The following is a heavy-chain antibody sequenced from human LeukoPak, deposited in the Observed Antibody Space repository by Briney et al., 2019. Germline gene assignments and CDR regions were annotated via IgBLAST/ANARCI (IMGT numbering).Heavy chain of an antibody. CDR3: ARKENVYYYFDY. Sequence: NPSDTLSLTCAVSGYSTTSSSWWGWIRQPPGKGLEWIGYIYHSGTTYYNPSLQSRVTMSVDTSKNQFSLKLSSVTAVDTAVYYCARKENVYYYFDYWGQGTLVTVSS. J-gene: IGHJ4*02. D-gene: IGHD3-10*01. CDR1: GYSTTSSSW. CDR2: IYHSGTT. V-gene: IGHV4-28*01.